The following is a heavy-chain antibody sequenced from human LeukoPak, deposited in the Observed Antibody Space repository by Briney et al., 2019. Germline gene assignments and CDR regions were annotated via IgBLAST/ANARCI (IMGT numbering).Heavy chain of an antibody. J-gene: IGHJ1*01. Sequence: ASVKVSCKASGYTFTSYYMHWVRQAPGQGLEWMGIISPSGGSTSYAQKFQGRVTMTRDMSTSTVYMELSSLRSEDTAVYYCARGFILRDKRLGSWGQGTLVTVSS. V-gene: IGHV1-46*01. CDR2: ISPSGGST. D-gene: IGHD6-25*01. CDR3: ARGFILRDKRLGS. CDR1: GYTFTSYY.